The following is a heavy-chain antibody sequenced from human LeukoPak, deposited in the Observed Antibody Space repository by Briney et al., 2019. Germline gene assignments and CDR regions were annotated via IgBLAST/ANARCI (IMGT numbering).Heavy chain of an antibody. Sequence: GESLKSSCKGSGYSFTSYWIGWVRQMPGKGLEWMGIIYPGDSDTRYSPSFQGQVTISADKSISTAYLQWSSLKASDTAMYYCARRAGGDFSPGWFDPWGQGTLVTVSS. V-gene: IGHV5-51*01. CDR3: ARRAGGDFSPGWFDP. CDR1: GYSFTSYW. D-gene: IGHD2-21*02. J-gene: IGHJ5*02. CDR2: IYPGDSDT.